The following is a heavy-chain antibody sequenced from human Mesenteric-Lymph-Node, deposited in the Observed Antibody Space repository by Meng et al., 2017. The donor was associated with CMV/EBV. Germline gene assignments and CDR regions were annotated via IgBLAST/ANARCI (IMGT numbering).Heavy chain of an antibody. Sequence: ASVKVSCKASGYNFIMFGISWVRQAPGQGLEWMGWISAYNGNTDYEQKFQGRVTMTTDTSTNTANMELRSLTSDDTAVYYCARVRYHESSGWFDSWGQGTLVTVSS. CDR2: ISAYNGNT. D-gene: IGHD3-22*01. V-gene: IGHV1-18*01. CDR3: ARVRYHESSGWFDS. CDR1: GYNFIMFG. J-gene: IGHJ5*01.